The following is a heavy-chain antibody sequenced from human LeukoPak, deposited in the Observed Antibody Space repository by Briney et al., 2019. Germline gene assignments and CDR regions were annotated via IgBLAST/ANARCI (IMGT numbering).Heavy chain of an antibody. D-gene: IGHD6-19*01. CDR3: ARGSGQWLADYFDY. Sequence: GGSLRLSCAASGFTFSSYSMTWVRQAPGKGLEWVSSIGTSTSYIYYADSLKGRFTISRDNAKNSLYLQMNDLRAEDTAVYYCARGSGQWLADYFDYWGQGTLVTVSS. V-gene: IGHV3-21*01. CDR1: GFTFSSYS. CDR2: IGTSTSYI. J-gene: IGHJ4*02.